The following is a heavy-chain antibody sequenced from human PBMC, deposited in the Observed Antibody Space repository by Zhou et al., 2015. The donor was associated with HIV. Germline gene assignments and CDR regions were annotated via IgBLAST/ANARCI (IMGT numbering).Heavy chain of an antibody. J-gene: IGHJ4*02. V-gene: IGHV1-69*08. Sequence: HVQLIQSGPEVKSPGSSVKVSCRATGLYFKDYSITWLRQVPGQGLEWMGSIVPLSGTTNYAESFFWRRSTITADKSADMIYLELRSLRPEDTAMYYCTTSYEKFSYFWGQGTRVTVSS. CDR3: TTSYEKFSYF. CDR2: IVPLSGTT. D-gene: IGHD3-16*01. CDR1: GLYFKDYS.